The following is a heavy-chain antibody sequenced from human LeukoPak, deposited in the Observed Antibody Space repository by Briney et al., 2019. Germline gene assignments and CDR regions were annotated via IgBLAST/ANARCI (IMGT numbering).Heavy chain of an antibody. CDR3: ARDLRAYCGGDCYYYYGMDV. V-gene: IGHV3-30*14. CDR1: GFTFSSYA. Sequence: PGRSLRLSCAASGFTFSSYAMHWVRQAPGKGLEWVAVISYDGSNKYYADSVKGRFTISRDNSKNTLYLQMNSLRAEDTAVYYCARDLRAYCGGDCYYYYGMDVWGQGTTVTVSS. D-gene: IGHD2-21*02. J-gene: IGHJ6*02. CDR2: ISYDGSNK.